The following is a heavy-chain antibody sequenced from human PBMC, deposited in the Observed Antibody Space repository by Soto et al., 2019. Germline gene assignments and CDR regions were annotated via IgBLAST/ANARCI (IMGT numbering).Heavy chain of an antibody. CDR3: ASTEYYFDY. J-gene: IGHJ4*02. D-gene: IGHD4-17*01. V-gene: IGHV4-34*01. Sequence: NPSETLSLTCAVYGGSFSGYYWSWIRQPPGKGLEWIGEINHSGSTNYNPSLKSRVTISVDTSKNQFSLKLSSVTAADTAVYYCASTEYYFDYWGQGTLVTVSS. CDR1: GGSFSGYY. CDR2: INHSGST.